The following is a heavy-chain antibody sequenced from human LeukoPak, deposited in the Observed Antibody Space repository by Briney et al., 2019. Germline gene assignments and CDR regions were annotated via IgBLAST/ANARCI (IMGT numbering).Heavy chain of an antibody. V-gene: IGHV4-59*08. CDR3: ARGSYEFLEAIHYYMDV. J-gene: IGHJ6*03. D-gene: IGHD3-10*01. CDR2: IYYSGST. Sequence: SETLSLTCTVSGGSISSYYWSWIRQPPGKGLEWIGYIYYSGSTNYNPSLKSRVTISVDTSKNQFSLKLSSVTAADTAVYYCARGSYEFLEAIHYYMDVWGRGTTVTVSS. CDR1: GGSISSYY.